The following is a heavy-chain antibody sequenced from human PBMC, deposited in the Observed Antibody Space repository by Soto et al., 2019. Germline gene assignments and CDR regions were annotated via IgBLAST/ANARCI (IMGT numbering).Heavy chain of an antibody. D-gene: IGHD6-13*01. J-gene: IGHJ5*02. Sequence: PSQTLSLTCAISGDSVSSNSAAWNWIRQSPSRGLEWLGRTYYRSKWYNDYAVSVKSRITINPDTSKNQFSLQLNSVTPEDTAVYYCARDYSSSWHLSGYNWFDPRGQGTLVTAPQ. CDR1: GDSVSSNSAA. CDR3: ARDYSSSWHLSGYNWFDP. CDR2: TYYRSKWYN. V-gene: IGHV6-1*01.